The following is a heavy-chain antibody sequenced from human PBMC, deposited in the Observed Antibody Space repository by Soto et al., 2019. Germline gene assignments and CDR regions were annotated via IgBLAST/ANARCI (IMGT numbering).Heavy chain of an antibody. CDR1: GFTFSTFW. Sequence: EVQLVESGGGLVQPGGSLRLSCAASGFTFSTFWMHWVRQVPGEGLVWVSRINSDGTGTNYADSVKGRFSASRDNVRNTLYLQMDSLRADDTAIYYCAREQDTYGSGTYNLWGQGTLVTVS. J-gene: IGHJ4*02. CDR2: INSDGTGT. D-gene: IGHD3-10*01. V-gene: IGHV3-74*01. CDR3: AREQDTYGSGTYNL.